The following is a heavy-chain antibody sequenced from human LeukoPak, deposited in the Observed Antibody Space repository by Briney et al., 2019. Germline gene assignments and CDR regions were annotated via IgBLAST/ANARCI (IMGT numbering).Heavy chain of an antibody. D-gene: IGHD6-19*01. CDR2: IYYIGTT. V-gene: IGHV4-59*08. J-gene: IGHJ4*02. Sequence: SETLSLTCTVSGDSISSYYWTWIRQPPGKGLEWIGYIYYIGTTNSNPSLKSRVTISIDTSKNQFSLKLSSVTAADTAVYYCAGLSIVAGTRMGFDYWGQGNLVTVS. CDR1: GDSISSYY. CDR3: AGLSIVAGTRMGFDY.